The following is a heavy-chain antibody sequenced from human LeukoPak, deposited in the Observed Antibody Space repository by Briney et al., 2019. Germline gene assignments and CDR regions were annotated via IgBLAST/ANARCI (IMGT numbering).Heavy chain of an antibody. CDR1: GGPFSGYY. D-gene: IGHD7-27*01. CDR3: ARGLGYLGADHYYYYYMDV. V-gene: IGHV4-34*01. CDR2: INHSGST. J-gene: IGHJ6*03. Sequence: SSETLSLTCAVYGGPFSGYYWSWIRQPPGKGLEWIGEINHSGSTNYNPSLKSRVTISVDTSKNQFSLKLSSVTAADTAVYYCARGLGYLGADHYYYYYMDVWGKGTTVTASS.